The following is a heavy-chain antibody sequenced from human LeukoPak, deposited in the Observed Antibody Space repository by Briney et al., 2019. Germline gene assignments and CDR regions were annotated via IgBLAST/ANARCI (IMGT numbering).Heavy chain of an antibody. D-gene: IGHD4-17*01. CDR1: GFTFSSYS. V-gene: IGHV3-21*01. Sequence: GGSLRLSCAASGFTFSSYSMTWVRQAPGKGLEWVSSISSSSSYIYYADSVKGRFTISRENAKNSLYLQMKRLRAEDTAVYFWARESVTPTAGWFDPWGQGTLVTVFS. CDR3: ARESVTPTAGWFDP. J-gene: IGHJ5*02. CDR2: ISSSSSYI.